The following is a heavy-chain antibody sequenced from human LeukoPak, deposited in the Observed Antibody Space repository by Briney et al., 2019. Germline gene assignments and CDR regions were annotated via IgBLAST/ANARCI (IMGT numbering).Heavy chain of an antibody. CDR1: GFTFSSYA. J-gene: IGHJ4*02. CDR3: AKDYYYGSGSYYNPYYFDY. D-gene: IGHD3-10*01. CDR2: ISGSGGST. V-gene: IGHV3-23*01. Sequence: GGSLRLSCAASGFTFSSYAMSWVRQAPGKGLEWVSAISGSGGSTYYADFVKGRFTISRDNSKNTLYLQMNSLRAEDTAVYYCAKDYYYGSGSYYNPYYFDYWGQGTLVTVSS.